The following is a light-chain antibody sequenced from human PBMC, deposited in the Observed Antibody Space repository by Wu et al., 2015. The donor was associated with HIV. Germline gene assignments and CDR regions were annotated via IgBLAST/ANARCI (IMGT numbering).Light chain of an antibody. V-gene: IGKV3-11*01. CDR1: QSVSSS. CDR2: DAS. CDR3: QQRNYWPWT. Sequence: EIVLTQSPATLSLSPGERATLSCRASQSVSSSLAWYRQKPGQAPRLLIYDASNRATGIPARFSGSGSGTDFTLTISSLEPEDFAVFYXQQRNYWPWTFGQGTKVEIK. J-gene: IGKJ1*01.